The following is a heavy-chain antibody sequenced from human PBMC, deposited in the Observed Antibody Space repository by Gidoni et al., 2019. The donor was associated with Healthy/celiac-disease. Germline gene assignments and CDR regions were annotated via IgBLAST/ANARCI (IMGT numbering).Heavy chain of an antibody. V-gene: IGHV3-11*01. CDR2: ISSSGSTI. D-gene: IGHD2-2*02. CDR3: ARDIVDPVVVVPAAIRPPVEY. Sequence: QVQLVESGGGLVKPGGSLSLSCAASGFTFSDYYMSWLRQAPGKGLEWVSYISSSGSTIYYADSVKGRFTISRDNAKNSLYLQMNSLRAEDTAGYYCARDIVDPVVVVPAAIRPPVEYWGQGTLVTVSS. CDR1: GFTFSDYY. J-gene: IGHJ4*02.